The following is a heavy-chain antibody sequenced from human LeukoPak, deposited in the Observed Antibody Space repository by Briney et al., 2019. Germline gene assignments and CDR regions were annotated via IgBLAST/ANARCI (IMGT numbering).Heavy chain of an antibody. CDR3: ARGLIYGSGSYNY. CDR2: ISSSSSYI. V-gene: IGHV3-21*01. CDR1: GFTFSSYS. D-gene: IGHD3-10*01. J-gene: IGHJ4*02. Sequence: PGGSLRLSCAASGFTFSSYSMNWVRQAPGKGLEWVSSISSSSSYIYYADSVKGRFTISRDNAKNSLYLQMNSLRAEDTAVYYCARGLIYGSGSYNYWGQGTLVTVFS.